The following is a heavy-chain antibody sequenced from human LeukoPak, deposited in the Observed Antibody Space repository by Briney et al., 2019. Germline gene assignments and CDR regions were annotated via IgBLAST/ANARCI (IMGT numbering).Heavy chain of an antibody. CDR3: AKANNFWSGYSNY. CDR2: ISGSGGST. J-gene: IGHJ4*02. CDR1: GFTFSSYA. Sequence: PGGSLRLSCAASGFTFSSYAMSWVRQAPGKGLEWVSAISGSGGSTYYADSVKGRFTISRDNSKNTLYLQVNSLTAEDTAVYYCAKANNFWSGYSNYWGLGTLVTVSS. V-gene: IGHV3-23*01. D-gene: IGHD3-3*01.